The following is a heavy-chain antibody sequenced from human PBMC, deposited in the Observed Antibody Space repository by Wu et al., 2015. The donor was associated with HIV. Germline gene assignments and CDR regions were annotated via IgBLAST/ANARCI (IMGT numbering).Heavy chain of an antibody. CDR1: GNTFSNYY. CDR2: INPIGTST. CDR3: TKTSALIRGAWDWFDT. V-gene: IGHV1-46*01. Sequence: QVQLVQSGAEVKKPGASVKVSCKTSGNTFSNYYMQWVRQAPGKGLEWMAMINPIGTSTKYAQNFQGRLTVTRDTSTGVVYMELNSLRSEDTAVYYCTKTSALIRGAWDWFDTWGPGTLVSVSS. D-gene: IGHD1-26*01. J-gene: IGHJ5*02.